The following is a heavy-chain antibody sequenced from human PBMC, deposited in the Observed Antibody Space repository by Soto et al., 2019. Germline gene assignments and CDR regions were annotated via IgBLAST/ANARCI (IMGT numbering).Heavy chain of an antibody. Sequence: ASVKVSCKPSGFTFSGFYLHWVRQAPGQGLEWMGWIKPNTDDTGYAQKFQGRVTLTWDTSSSAGYMDLSRLRSDDTAVYYCARCECSSTSYNVDPYYYYGMDVWGQGTTVTVSS. D-gene: IGHD2-2*01. J-gene: IGHJ6*02. CDR1: GFTFSGFY. V-gene: IGHV1-2*02. CDR3: ARCECSSTSYNVDPYYYYGMDV. CDR2: IKPNTDDT.